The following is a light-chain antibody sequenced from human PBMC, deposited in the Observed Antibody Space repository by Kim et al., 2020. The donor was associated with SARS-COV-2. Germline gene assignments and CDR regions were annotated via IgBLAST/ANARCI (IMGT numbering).Light chain of an antibody. Sequence: QRVTFYCSGSRSNIGSNSVNWYQQFPGMAPKLLIYTNNQRFSGVPARFSASKSGTLASLAISGLQSDDEAVYYCAAWDDSLNGPVFGGGTQLTVL. CDR3: AAWDDSLNGPV. V-gene: IGLV1-44*01. J-gene: IGLJ2*01. CDR1: RSNIGSNS. CDR2: TNN.